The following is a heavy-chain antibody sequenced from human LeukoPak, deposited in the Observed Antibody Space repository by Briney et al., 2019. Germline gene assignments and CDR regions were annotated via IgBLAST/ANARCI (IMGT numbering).Heavy chain of an antibody. V-gene: IGHV3-48*01. CDR3: ARDYKYAFDN. CDR2: IGIDSGNT. Sequence: GGSLRLSCAASGFTFSDCMNWVRQAPGKGLEWISYIGIDSGNTNYADSVKGRFTISGDKAKNSLYLQMNSLRLEDTAVNYCARDYKYAFDNWGQGTLVTVSS. D-gene: IGHD5-24*01. CDR1: GFTFSDC. J-gene: IGHJ4*02.